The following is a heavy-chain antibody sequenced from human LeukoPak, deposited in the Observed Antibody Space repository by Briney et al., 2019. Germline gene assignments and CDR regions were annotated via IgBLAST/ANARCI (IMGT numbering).Heavy chain of an antibody. D-gene: IGHD3-10*01. CDR2: ISYDGSNK. J-gene: IGHJ4*02. CDR3: AREGRRVRGGMDY. Sequence: GRSLRLSCAASGFTFSSYAMHWVRQAPGKGLEWVAVISYDGSNKYYADSVKGRFTISRDNSKNTLYLQMNSLRAEDTAVYYCAREGRRVRGGMDYWGQGTLVTISS. CDR1: GFTFSSYA. V-gene: IGHV3-30-3*01.